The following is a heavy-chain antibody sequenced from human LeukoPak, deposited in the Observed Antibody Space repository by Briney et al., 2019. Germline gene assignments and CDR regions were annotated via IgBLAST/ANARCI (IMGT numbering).Heavy chain of an antibody. CDR1: GGSISNSY. J-gene: IGHJ4*02. V-gene: IGHV4-59*01. Sequence: PSETLSLTCTVSGGSISNSYWSWIRQPPGKGLEWIAYIYYTGNTNYNPSLKSRVTISVDTSKNQFSLKLSSVTAADTAMYYCARLAFCSGGSCYVSDHWGQGTLVTVSS. D-gene: IGHD2-15*01. CDR2: IYYTGNT. CDR3: ARLAFCSGGSCYVSDH.